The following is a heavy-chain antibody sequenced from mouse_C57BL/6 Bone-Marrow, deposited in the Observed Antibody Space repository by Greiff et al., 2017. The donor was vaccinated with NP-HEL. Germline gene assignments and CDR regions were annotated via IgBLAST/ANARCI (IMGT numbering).Heavy chain of an antibody. CDR3: ARGWLLRQEYYFDY. CDR1: GFTFSSYT. Sequence: EVKVVESGGGLVKPGGSLKLSCAASGFTFSSYTMSWVRQTPEKRLEWVATISGGGGNTYYPDSVKGRFTISRDNAKNTLYLQMSSVRSQDTTLYYCARGWLLRQEYYFDYWGQGTTLTVSS. D-gene: IGHD2-3*01. V-gene: IGHV5-9*01. CDR2: ISGGGGNT. J-gene: IGHJ2*01.